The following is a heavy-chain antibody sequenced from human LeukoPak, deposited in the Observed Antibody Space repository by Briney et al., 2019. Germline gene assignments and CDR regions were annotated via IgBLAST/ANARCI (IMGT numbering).Heavy chain of an antibody. CDR1: GGSISSSNW. V-gene: IGHV4-4*02. Sequence: SGTLSLTCAVSGGSISSSNWWSWVRQPPGKGLEWIGEIYHSGSTNYNPSLKSRVTISVDKSKNQFSLKLSSVTAADTAVYYCARSVGDGYNPGPFDIWGQGTMVTVSS. CDR2: IYHSGST. D-gene: IGHD5-24*01. J-gene: IGHJ3*02. CDR3: ARSVGDGYNPGPFDI.